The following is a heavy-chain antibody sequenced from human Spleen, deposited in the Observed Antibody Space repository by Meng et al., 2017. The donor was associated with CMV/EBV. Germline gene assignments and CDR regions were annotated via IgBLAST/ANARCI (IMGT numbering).Heavy chain of an antibody. V-gene: IGHV4-34*01. D-gene: IGHD6-13*01. Sequence: SETLSLTCAVYGTSFTGYYWTWIRQPPGKGLEWIGEINDSGSTFYNPSLKSRVTISIDTSKNQFSLRLSSVTAADTAVYYCARASSSWPFDYWGQGTLVTVSS. CDR2: INDSGST. CDR1: GTSFTGYY. J-gene: IGHJ4*02. CDR3: ARASSSWPFDY.